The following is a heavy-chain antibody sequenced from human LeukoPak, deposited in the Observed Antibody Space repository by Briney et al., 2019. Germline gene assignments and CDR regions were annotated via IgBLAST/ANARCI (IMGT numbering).Heavy chain of an antibody. J-gene: IGHJ4*02. CDR2: ITKDGRQT. CDR1: GFTFSTSW. D-gene: IGHD6-13*01. CDR3: ATSLDAPGNY. V-gene: IGHV3-7*01. Sequence: PGGSLRLSCVVSGFTFSTSWMAWVRQAPGKGLEWLANITKDGRQTYYVDSVKGRSTISRDNAENSLHLQMNSLRAEDTAVYYCATSLDAPGNYWGQGSLVTVSS.